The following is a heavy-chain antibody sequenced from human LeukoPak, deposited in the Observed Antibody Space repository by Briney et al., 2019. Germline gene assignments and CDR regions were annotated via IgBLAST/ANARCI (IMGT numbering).Heavy chain of an antibody. J-gene: IGHJ5*02. CDR1: GYTFTSYG. Sequence: ASVKVSCKASGYTFTSYGISWVRQAPGQGLEWMGWISAYNGNTNYAQKLLGRVTMTTDTSTSTAYMELRSLRSDDTAVYYCARMTYYYGSGSYPNVDWFDPWGQGTLVTVSS. V-gene: IGHV1-18*01. CDR3: ARMTYYYGSGSYPNVDWFDP. D-gene: IGHD3-10*01. CDR2: ISAYNGNT.